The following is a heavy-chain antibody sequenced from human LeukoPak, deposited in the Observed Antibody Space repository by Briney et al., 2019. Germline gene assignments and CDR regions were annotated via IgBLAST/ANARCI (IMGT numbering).Heavy chain of an antibody. V-gene: IGHV3-15*01. CDR1: GFTFSNPW. J-gene: IGHJ4*02. Sequence: GWALRLSCAASGFTFSNPWMSWVRQAPGKGLEWVGRIKSKTYGGTTDYAAPVKGRFTISRDDTKNTLYLQMNSLKTEDTAVYYCTTVQAAISSADYWGQGTLVTVSS. D-gene: IGHD2-2*01. CDR3: TTVQAAISSADY. CDR2: IKSKTYGGTT.